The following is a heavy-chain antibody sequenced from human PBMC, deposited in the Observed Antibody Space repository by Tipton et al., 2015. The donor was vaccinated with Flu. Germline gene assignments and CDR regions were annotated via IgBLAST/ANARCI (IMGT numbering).Heavy chain of an antibody. Sequence: LRLSCTVSGGSISSYYWSWIRQPPGKGLEWIGYIYYSGSTNYNPSLKSRVTISVDTSKNQFSLKLSSVTAADTAVYYCARMTTTLNFDYWGQGTLVTVSS. V-gene: IGHV4-59*01. CDR2: IYYSGST. CDR1: GGSISSYY. CDR3: ARMTTTLNFDY. D-gene: IGHD4-11*01. J-gene: IGHJ4*02.